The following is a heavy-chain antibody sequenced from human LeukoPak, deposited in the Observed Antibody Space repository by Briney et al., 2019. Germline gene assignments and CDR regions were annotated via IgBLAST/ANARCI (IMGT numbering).Heavy chain of an antibody. D-gene: IGHD1-1*01. Sequence: PGGSLRLSCRVSGFTFRIYAMNWLRQAPGKGLEWVSGIGAGGTFTYYEDFVKGRFTIFRDTSRNTPYLQMNKLRAEDPAVYYCVIDLDSTTYVYYFDYWGQGTLVTVSS. V-gene: IGHV3-23*01. CDR3: VIDLDSTTYVYYFDY. J-gene: IGHJ4*02. CDR2: IGAGGTFT. CDR1: GFTFRIYA.